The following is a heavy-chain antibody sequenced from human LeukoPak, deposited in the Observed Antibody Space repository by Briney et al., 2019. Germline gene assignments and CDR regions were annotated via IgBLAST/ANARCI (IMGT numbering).Heavy chain of an antibody. J-gene: IGHJ4*02. V-gene: IGHV3-30-3*01. CDR1: GFTFSSYA. Sequence: PGGSLRLSCAASGFTFSSYAMHWVRQAPGKGLEWVAVISYDGSNKYYADSVKGRFTISRDNAKNSLYLQMNSLRAEDTAVYYCARDPDPLHSSSPRFDYWGQGTLVTVSS. CDR2: ISYDGSNK. D-gene: IGHD6-13*01. CDR3: ARDPDPLHSSSPRFDY.